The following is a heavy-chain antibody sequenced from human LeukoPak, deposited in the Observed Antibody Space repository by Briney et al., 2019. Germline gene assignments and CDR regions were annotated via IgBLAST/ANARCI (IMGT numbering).Heavy chain of an antibody. CDR3: ARGSGHVGAASDY. J-gene: IGHJ4*02. D-gene: IGHD2-15*01. V-gene: IGHV3-30-3*01. CDR1: GFTFSSYA. Sequence: PGGSLRLSCAASGFTFSSYALHWVRQAPGKGLEWVAVISYDGSNKYYADSVKGRFTISRENSKNTLYLQMNSLRAEDTAVYYCARGSGHVGAASDYWGQGTLVTVSS. CDR2: ISYDGSNK.